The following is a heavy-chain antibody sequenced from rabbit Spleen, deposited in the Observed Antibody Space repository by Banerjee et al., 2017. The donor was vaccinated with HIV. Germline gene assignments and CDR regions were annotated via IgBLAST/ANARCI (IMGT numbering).Heavy chain of an antibody. CDR1: GFSFSSSYW. J-gene: IGHJ4*01. V-gene: IGHV1S45*01. CDR2: IYAGSSGST. D-gene: IGHD4-1*01. Sequence: EESGGGLVQPEGSLTLTCTASGFSFSSSYWICWVRQAPGKGLEWIACIYAGSSGSTYYASWAKGRFTISKTSSTTVTLQMTSLTAADTATYFCARETSSGWGVVSYYFNLWGQGTLVTVS. CDR3: ARETSSGWGVVSYYFNL.